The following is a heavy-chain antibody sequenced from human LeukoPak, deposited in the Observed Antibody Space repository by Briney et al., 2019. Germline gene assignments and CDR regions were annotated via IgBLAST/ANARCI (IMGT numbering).Heavy chain of an antibody. Sequence: SETLSLTCTVSGGSISSSSYYWGWIRQPPGKGLEWIGSIYYSGSTYYNPSLKSRVTISVDPSKNQFSLKLSSVTAADTAVYYCARRYYDYVWGSYRYGFDYWGQGTLVTVSS. CDR2: IYYSGST. CDR1: GGSISSSSYY. CDR3: ARRYYDYVWGSYRYGFDY. V-gene: IGHV4-39*01. J-gene: IGHJ4*02. D-gene: IGHD3-16*02.